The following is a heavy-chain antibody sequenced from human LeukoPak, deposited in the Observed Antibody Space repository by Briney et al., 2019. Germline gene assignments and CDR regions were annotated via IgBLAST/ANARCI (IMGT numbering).Heavy chain of an antibody. V-gene: IGHV3-66*01. J-gene: IGHJ6*02. CDR1: GFTVSSNY. Sequence: GGSLRLSCAASGFTVSSNYVSWVRQAPGKGLEWVSVIYSGGSTYYADSVKGRFTISRDNSKNTLYLQMNSLRAEDTAVYYCARGNKAIVYGMDVWGQGTTVTVSS. D-gene: IGHD2-15*01. CDR2: IYSGGST. CDR3: ARGNKAIVYGMDV.